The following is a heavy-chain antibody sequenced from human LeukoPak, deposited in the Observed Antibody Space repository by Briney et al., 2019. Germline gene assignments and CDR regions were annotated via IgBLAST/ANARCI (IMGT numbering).Heavy chain of an antibody. J-gene: IGHJ6*02. CDR3: ARDSGSITIFGVVIIPNYYYYGMDV. D-gene: IGHD3-3*01. V-gene: IGHV1-46*01. CDR1: GYTFTSYY. CDR2: INPSGGST. Sequence: ASVKVSCKASGYTFTSYYMHWVRQAPGQGLEWMGIINPSGGSTSCAQKFQGRVTMTRDTSTSTVYMELSSLRPEDTAVYYCARDSGSITIFGVVIIPNYYYYGMDVWGQGTTVTVSS.